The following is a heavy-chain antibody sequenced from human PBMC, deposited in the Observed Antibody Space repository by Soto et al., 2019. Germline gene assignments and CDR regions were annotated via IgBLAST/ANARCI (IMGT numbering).Heavy chain of an antibody. J-gene: IGHJ5*02. CDR1: GFTFSSYA. CDR2: ISYDGSNK. Sequence: QVQLVESGGGVVQPGRSLRLSCAASGFTFSSYAMHWVRQAPGKGLEWVAVISYDGSNKYYADSVKGRFTISRENSKNTLYLQMNSLRAEDTAVYYCARDGGYSSGWYLSAGFDPWGQGTLVTVAS. CDR3: ARDGGYSSGWYLSAGFDP. D-gene: IGHD6-19*01. V-gene: IGHV3-30-3*01.